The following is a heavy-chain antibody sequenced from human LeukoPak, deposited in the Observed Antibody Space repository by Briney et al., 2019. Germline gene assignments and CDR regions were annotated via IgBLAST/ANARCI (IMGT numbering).Heavy chain of an antibody. J-gene: IGHJ5*02. D-gene: IGHD4-17*01. CDR2: IYYSGST. CDR1: GYSISSNYY. V-gene: IGHV4-38-2*02. CDR3: ASDDYA. Sequence: SETLSLTCTVSGYSISSNYYWGWIRQPPGKGLEWIGSIYYSGSTYYNPSLKSRVTISVDTSKNQFSLKLSSVTAADTAVYYCASDDYAWGQGTLVTVSS.